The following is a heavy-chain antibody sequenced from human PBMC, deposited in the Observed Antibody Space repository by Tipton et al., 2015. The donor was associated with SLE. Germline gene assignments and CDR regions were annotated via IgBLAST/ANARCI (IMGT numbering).Heavy chain of an antibody. J-gene: IGHJ5*02. CDR2: IYYSGST. D-gene: IGHD2-15*01. CDR1: SGSISSHY. V-gene: IGHV4-59*11. CDR3: AREKLVVGTNWIDP. Sequence: TLSLTCTVSSGSISSHYWSWIRQPPGKGLEWIGYIYYSGSTYYNPSLNSRVTISVDTSKNQFYLKLSSVTAADTAVYYCAREKLVVGTNWIDPWGQGTLVTVSS.